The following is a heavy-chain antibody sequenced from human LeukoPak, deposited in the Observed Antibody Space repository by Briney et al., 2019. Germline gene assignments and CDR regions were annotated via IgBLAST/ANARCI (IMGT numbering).Heavy chain of an antibody. V-gene: IGHV3-23*01. Sequence: SGFXXXNYAMGWVRQAPGKGLEWVTAICGSASSTYYADSVKGRFTISRDNSKNTLYLQMNSLRAEDTAVYHCAKGSGGSCYSGLDVWGQGTTVTVSS. CDR1: GFXXXNYA. D-gene: IGHD2-15*01. J-gene: IGHJ6*02. CDR2: ICGSASST. CDR3: AKGSGGSCYSGLDV.